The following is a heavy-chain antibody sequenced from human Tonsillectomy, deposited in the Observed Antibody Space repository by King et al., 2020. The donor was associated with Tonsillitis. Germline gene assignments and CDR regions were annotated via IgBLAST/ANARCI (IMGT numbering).Heavy chain of an antibody. V-gene: IGHV3-66*04. CDR3: AKQGNGWFIDY. CDR1: GFTVSSNY. Sequence: VQLVESGGGLVQPGGSLRLSCAASGFTVSSNYMSWVRQAPGKGLEWVSVIYSGGSTYYADSVKGRFTFSRDNSKNTLYLQMNSLRAEDTAVYYCAKQGNGWFIDYWGQGTLVTVSS. D-gene: IGHD6-19*01. J-gene: IGHJ4*02. CDR2: IYSGGST.